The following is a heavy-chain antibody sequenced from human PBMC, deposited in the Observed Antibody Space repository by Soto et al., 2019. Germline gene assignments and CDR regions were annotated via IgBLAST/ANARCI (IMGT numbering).Heavy chain of an antibody. CDR3: ARPLPLAAGVTNYYYGLDV. D-gene: IGHD6-13*01. CDR1: GFTFSNYA. V-gene: IGHV3-21*01. CDR2: ISSGSSYM. Sequence: PGGSLRLSCAASGFTFSNYAMNCVRQAPGKGLEWVSSISSGSSYMYYADSVKGRFTNSRDNAKNSLYLKMNSLRAEDTAVYYCARPLPLAAGVTNYYYGLDVWGQGTTVTVSS. J-gene: IGHJ6*02.